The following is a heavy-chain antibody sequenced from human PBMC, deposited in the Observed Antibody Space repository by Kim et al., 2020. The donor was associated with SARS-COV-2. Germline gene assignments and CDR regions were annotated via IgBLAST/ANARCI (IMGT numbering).Heavy chain of an antibody. Sequence: ASVKVSCKASGYIFTSYAIHWVRQAPGQRLEWMGWINTGNGNTKYSQKFQGRVTITRDTSASTAYMELSSLRSEDTAVYHCAREPGDYYYDILTGKDYYYGMDVWGQGTTVTVSS. V-gene: IGHV1-3*04. CDR1: GYIFTSYA. CDR2: INTGNGNT. D-gene: IGHD3-9*01. CDR3: AREPGDYYYDILTGKDYYYGMDV. J-gene: IGHJ6*02.